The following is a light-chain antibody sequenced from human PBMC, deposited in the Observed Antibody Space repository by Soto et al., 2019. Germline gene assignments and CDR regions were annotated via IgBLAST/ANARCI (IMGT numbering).Light chain of an antibody. J-gene: IGLJ1*01. V-gene: IGLV2-23*01. CDR2: EGI. CDR1: SSTVGGFNV. CDR3: CSYVGATTYG. Sequence: QSVLTQPASVSGSPGQSITISCTGTSSTVGGFNVVSWYQQHPGKAPKVIIYEGIKRPSGVSNRFSGSNSGSTASLTISGLKAEDEDDYYCCSYVGATTYGFGNGNKVTGL.